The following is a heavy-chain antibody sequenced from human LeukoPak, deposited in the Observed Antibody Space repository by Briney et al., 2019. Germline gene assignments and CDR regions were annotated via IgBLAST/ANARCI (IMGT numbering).Heavy chain of an antibody. Sequence: GGSLRLSCEASGFTFSDYYMSWIRQAPGKGPEWVSYISSSGSTIYYADSVKGRFTISRDNAKNSLYLQMNSLRAEDTAVYYCARRQQLSYYYCGMDVWGQGTTVTVSS. CDR2: ISSSGSTI. CDR1: GFTFSDYY. CDR3: ARRQQLSYYYCGMDV. V-gene: IGHV3-11*01. J-gene: IGHJ6*02. D-gene: IGHD6-13*01.